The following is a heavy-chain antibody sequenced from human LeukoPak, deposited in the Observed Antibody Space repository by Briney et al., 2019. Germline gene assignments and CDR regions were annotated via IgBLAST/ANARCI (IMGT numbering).Heavy chain of an antibody. J-gene: IGHJ4*02. Sequence: GGSLRLSCAASGFTFSNYGMSWVRQAPGKGLEWVANINEDGSDKYSVDSVKGRFTISRDNAKNSVYLQMNSLRVEDTAVYYCARDGGGGLDYWGQGTLVTVSS. CDR2: INEDGSDK. D-gene: IGHD2-15*01. V-gene: IGHV3-7*05. CDR1: GFTFSNYG. CDR3: ARDGGGGLDY.